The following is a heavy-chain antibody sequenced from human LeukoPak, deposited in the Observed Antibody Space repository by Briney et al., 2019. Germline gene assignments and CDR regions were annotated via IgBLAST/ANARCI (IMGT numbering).Heavy chain of an antibody. V-gene: IGHV3-11*01. CDR1: GFTFSDYY. CDR3: ARERPDYYDSSGYYMDV. J-gene: IGHJ6*03. CDR2: ISSSGSTI. D-gene: IGHD3-22*01. Sequence: GGSLRLSCAASGFTFSDYYMSWIRQAPGKGLGWVSYISSSGSTIYYADSVKGRFTISRDNAKNSLYLQMNSLRAEDTAVYYCARERPDYYDSSGYYMDVWGKGTTVTVSS.